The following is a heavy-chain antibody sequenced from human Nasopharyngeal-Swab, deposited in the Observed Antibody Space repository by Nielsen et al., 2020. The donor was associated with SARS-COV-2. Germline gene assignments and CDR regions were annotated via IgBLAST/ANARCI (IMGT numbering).Heavy chain of an antibody. CDR3: AKGTKGSGGNY. J-gene: IGHJ4*02. Sequence: GASLRLSCAASGFTFSSYWMHWVRQAPGKGLVWVSRINSDGSSTSYADSVKGRFTISRDNAKNTLYLQMNSLRAEDTAVYYCAKGTKGSGGNYWGQGTLVTVSS. D-gene: IGHD6-25*01. V-gene: IGHV3-74*01. CDR1: GFTFSSYW. CDR2: INSDGSST.